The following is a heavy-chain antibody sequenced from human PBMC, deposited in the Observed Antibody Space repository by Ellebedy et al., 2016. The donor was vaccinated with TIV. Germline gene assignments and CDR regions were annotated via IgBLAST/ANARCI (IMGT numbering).Heavy chain of an antibody. CDR2: ISYDESNK. J-gene: IGHJ6*02. CDR3: ARDLVVVVAATPYYYYGMDV. D-gene: IGHD2-15*01. V-gene: IGHV3-30-3*01. Sequence: GESLKISCAASGFTFSSSAMHWVRQAPGKGLEWGAVISYDESNKYYADSVKGRFTISRDNSKNTLYLQMNSLRAEDTAVYYCARDLVVVVAATPYYYYGMDVWGQGTTVTVSS. CDR1: GFTFSSSA.